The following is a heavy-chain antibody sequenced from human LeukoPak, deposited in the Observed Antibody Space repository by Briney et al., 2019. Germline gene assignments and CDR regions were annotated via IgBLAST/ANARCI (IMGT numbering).Heavy chain of an antibody. CDR1: GYTFTSYD. D-gene: IGHD3-22*01. V-gene: IGHV1-2*06. CDR2: INPNNGGT. J-gene: IGHJ3*02. Sequence: ASVKVSCKASGYTFTSYDINWVRQAPGQGLDWMGRINPNNGGTNYAQKFQGRVTMTRDMSMSTAYMELSRLRSDDTAVYYCAGEDNSSGYRPFDIWGQGTMVTVPS. CDR3: AGEDNSSGYRPFDI.